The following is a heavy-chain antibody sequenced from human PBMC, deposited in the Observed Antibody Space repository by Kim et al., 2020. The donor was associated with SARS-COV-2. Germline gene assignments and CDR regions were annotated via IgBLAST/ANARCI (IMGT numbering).Heavy chain of an antibody. V-gene: IGHV3-33*01. CDR2: IWYDGSNK. CDR3: ARESVNYDSSGYSAGFDY. Sequence: GGSLRLSCAASGFTFSSYGMHWVRQAPGKGLEWVAVIWYDGSNKYYADSVKGRFTISRANSKNTLYLQMNSLRAEDTAVYYCARESVNYDSSGYSAGFDYWAREPWSPSPQ. J-gene: IGHJ4*02. CDR1: GFTFSSYG. D-gene: IGHD3-22*01.